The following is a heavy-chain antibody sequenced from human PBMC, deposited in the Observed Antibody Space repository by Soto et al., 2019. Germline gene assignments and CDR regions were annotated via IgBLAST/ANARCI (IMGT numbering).Heavy chain of an antibody. Sequence: QVKLVQSGTEVEKPGASVRVSRKASGYTFTSYGITWVRQAPGQGLEWMGWISGYNGHTNYAQKLQGRVTMTTATSTRKAYMELRSVRSDDTAVYYCARGGRNHYWGQGTLVTVSS. CDR2: ISGYNGHT. D-gene: IGHD2-15*01. CDR1: GYTFTSYG. CDR3: ARGGRNHY. J-gene: IGHJ4*02. V-gene: IGHV1-18*01.